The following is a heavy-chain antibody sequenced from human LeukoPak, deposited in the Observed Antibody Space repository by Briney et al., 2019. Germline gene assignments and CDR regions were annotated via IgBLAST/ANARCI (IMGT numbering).Heavy chain of an antibody. J-gene: IGHJ5*02. CDR1: GFTFSSYA. Sequence: GGSLRLSCAASGFTFSSYAMSWVRQAPGKGLEWVSAISGSGGSTYYADSVKGRFTISRDNSKNTLYLQMNSLRAEDTAIYYCAKDQVDIVVLDPWGQGTLVTVSS. V-gene: IGHV3-23*01. CDR2: ISGSGGST. CDR3: AKDQVDIVVLDP. D-gene: IGHD2-15*01.